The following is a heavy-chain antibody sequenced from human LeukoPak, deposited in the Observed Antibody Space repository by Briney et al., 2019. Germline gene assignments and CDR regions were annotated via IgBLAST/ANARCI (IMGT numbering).Heavy chain of an antibody. CDR2: IRSSGTTI. V-gene: IGHV3-48*03. CDR1: GISFGSFE. D-gene: IGHD5-24*01. CDR3: ARQRGSYKDYAMDL. J-gene: IGHJ6*02. Sequence: GGSLRLSCAASGISFGSFEMNWVRQAPGKGLEWVSYIRSSGTTIDYADSVKGRFTISRDNAKNSLYLQMNNLRAEDTAVYYCARQRGSYKDYAMDLWGQGTTVTVSS.